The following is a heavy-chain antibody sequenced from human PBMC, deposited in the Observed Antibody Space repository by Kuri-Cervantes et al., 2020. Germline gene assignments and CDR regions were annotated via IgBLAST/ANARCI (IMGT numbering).Heavy chain of an antibody. V-gene: IGHV3-30*18. J-gene: IGHJ6*02. CDR1: GFTFSSYG. CDR2: ISYDGSNK. Sequence: GGSLRLSCAASGFTFSSYGMHWVRQAPGKGLEWVAVISYDGSNKYYADSVRGRFTISRDNSKNTLYLQMNSLRAEDTAVYYCAKCVTRGDYYYGMDVWGQGTTVTVSS. D-gene: IGHD1-1*01. CDR3: AKCVTRGDYYYGMDV.